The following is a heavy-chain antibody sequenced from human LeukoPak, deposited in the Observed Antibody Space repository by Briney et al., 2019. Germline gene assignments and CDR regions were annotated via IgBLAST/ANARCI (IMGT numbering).Heavy chain of an antibody. CDR1: GGTFNSYA. V-gene: IGHV1-69*04. CDR2: IIPILGIA. D-gene: IGHD3-22*01. J-gene: IGHJ3*02. CDR3: ARERRKYYYDSSGYYDAFDI. Sequence: SVKVSCKASGGTFNSYAISWVRQAPGQGLEWMGRIIPILGIANYAQKFQGRVTTTADKSTGTAYMELSSLRSEDTAVYYCARERRKYYYDSSGYYDAFDIWGQGTMVTVSS.